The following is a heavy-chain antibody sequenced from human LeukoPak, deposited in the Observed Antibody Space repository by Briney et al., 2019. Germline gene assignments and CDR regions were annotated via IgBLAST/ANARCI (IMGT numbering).Heavy chain of an antibody. D-gene: IGHD5-24*01. CDR2: INHSGGST. Sequence: GASVKISCKASGYTFTSYYMHWVRQAPGQGLEWMGIINHSGGSTSYAQKFQGRVTMTRDTSTSTVYMELSSLRSEDTAVYYCARVLGGRDGYNRDGWAFDIWGQGTMVTVSS. CDR1: GYTFTSYY. CDR3: ARVLGGRDGYNRDGWAFDI. V-gene: IGHV1-46*01. J-gene: IGHJ3*02.